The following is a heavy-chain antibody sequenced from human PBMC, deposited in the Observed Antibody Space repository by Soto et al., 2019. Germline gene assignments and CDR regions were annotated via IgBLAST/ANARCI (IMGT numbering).Heavy chain of an antibody. V-gene: IGHV3-23*01. CDR2: ISGSGGST. J-gene: IGHJ3*02. CDR1: GFTFSSYA. Sequence: GGSLRLSCAASGFTFSSYAMSWVRQAPGKGLEWVSAISGSGGSTYYADSVKGRFTISRDNSKNTLYLQMNSLRAEDTAVYYCAKEPIGYCSSTSCYLDAFDIWGQGTMVTVSS. CDR3: AKEPIGYCSSTSCYLDAFDI. D-gene: IGHD2-2*01.